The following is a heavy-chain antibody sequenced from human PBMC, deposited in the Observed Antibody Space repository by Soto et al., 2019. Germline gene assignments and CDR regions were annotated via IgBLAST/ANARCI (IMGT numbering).Heavy chain of an antibody. Sequence: QVQLVESGGGVVQPGRSLRLSCAASGITFSSYDMHWVRQAPGKGLEWVAVISYDGSNKYYADSVKGRFTISRDNSKNTLYLQMNSLRAEDTAVYSCAKNLDYGFRFQVIFDYWGQGTLVTVSS. J-gene: IGHJ4*02. CDR1: GITFSSYD. CDR3: AKNLDYGFRFQVIFDY. CDR2: ISYDGSNK. V-gene: IGHV3-30*18. D-gene: IGHD3-10*01.